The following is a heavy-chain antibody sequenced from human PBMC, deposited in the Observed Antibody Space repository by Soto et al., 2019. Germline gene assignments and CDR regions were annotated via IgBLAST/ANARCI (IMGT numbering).Heavy chain of an antibody. Sequence: PSETLSLTCTVSGGSISSYYWSWIRQPPGKGLEWIGYILYSGSTNYNPSLKSPVTISVDTSKNQFSLKLSSVTAADTAVYYCAREADGSAGAFDIWGQGTTVTVSS. V-gene: IGHV4-59*01. CDR2: ILYSGST. CDR1: GGSISSYY. J-gene: IGHJ3*02. D-gene: IGHD3-10*01. CDR3: AREADGSAGAFDI.